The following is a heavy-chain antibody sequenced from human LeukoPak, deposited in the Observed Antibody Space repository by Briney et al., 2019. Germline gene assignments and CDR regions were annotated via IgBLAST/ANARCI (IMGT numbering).Heavy chain of an antibody. Sequence: GGSLRLSCAASGFTFSNYDMHWVRQTPGKGLEWVSYISRMSNAIYYADSVQGRFTISRDNAKNSLYLQTNSLRDEDTAVYYCARDYSWSNDYWGQGTLVTVSS. V-gene: IGHV3-48*02. CDR2: ISRMSNAI. CDR3: ARDYSWSNDY. CDR1: GFTFSNYD. D-gene: IGHD2-15*01. J-gene: IGHJ4*02.